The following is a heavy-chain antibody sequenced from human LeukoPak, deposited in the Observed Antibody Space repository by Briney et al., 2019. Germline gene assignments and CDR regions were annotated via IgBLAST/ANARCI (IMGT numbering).Heavy chain of an antibody. CDR3: ARGVVVPAASFDY. J-gene: IGHJ4*02. Sequence: SETLSLTCAVYGGSFSGYYWSWIRQPPGKWLEWIGEINHSGSTNYNPSLKSRVTISVDTSKNQFSLKLSSVTAADTAVYYCARGVVVPAASFDYWGQGTLVTVSS. CDR1: GGSFSGYY. D-gene: IGHD2-2*01. CDR2: INHSGST. V-gene: IGHV4-34*01.